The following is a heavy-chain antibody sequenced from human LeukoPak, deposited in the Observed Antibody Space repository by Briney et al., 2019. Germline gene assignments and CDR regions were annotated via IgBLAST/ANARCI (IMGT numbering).Heavy chain of an antibody. V-gene: IGHV1-69*10. J-gene: IGHJ6*02. CDR2: IIPILGIT. Sequence: ASVSVSCEASGGTFTSYTISWMRHAQGQGIELVGRIIPILGITNYEEKLKGRVNMTADKYTTTAYMELSSLRSEETVLYYCARDGLQDYYGSGSYYSPLFRYYYYGMDVWGQGTTVTVSS. CDR1: GGTFTSYT. CDR3: ARDGLQDYYGSGSYYSPLFRYYYYGMDV. D-gene: IGHD3-10*01.